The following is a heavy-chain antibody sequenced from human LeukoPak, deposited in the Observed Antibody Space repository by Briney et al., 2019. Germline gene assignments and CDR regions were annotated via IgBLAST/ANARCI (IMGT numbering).Heavy chain of an antibody. Sequence: ASVKVSCKASGGTFSSYAISWVRQAPGQGLEWMGGIIPIFGTANYARKFQGRVTITADESTSTAYMELSSLRSEDTAVYYCASSPPYDILTGYYPGYFDYWGQGTLVTVSS. CDR1: GGTFSSYA. J-gene: IGHJ4*02. V-gene: IGHV1-69*13. D-gene: IGHD3-9*01. CDR2: IIPIFGTA. CDR3: ASSPPYDILTGYYPGYFDY.